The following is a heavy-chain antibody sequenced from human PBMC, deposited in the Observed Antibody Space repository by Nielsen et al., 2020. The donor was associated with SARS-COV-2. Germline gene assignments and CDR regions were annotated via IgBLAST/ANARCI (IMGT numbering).Heavy chain of an antibody. CDR1: VYTFTSYY. CDR3: ARTGHYDTREEEGDTDY. CDR2: INPSGGST. V-gene: IGHV1-46*01. J-gene: IGHJ4*02. Sequence: ASVKVSCKASVYTFTSYYMHRVRQAPRQGLEWMGIINPSGGSTSYAQKFQGRVTMTRDTSTSTVYMELSSLRSEDTAVYYCARTGHYDTREEEGDTDYWGQGTLVTVSS. D-gene: IGHD3-9*01.